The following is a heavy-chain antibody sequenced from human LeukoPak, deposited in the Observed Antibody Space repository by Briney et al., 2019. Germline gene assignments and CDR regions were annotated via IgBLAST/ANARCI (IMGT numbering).Heavy chain of an antibody. V-gene: IGHV3-74*01. CDR3: TRGTVVTPRPFDY. CDR1: GFTFSSYW. Sequence: GGSLRLSCAASGFTFSSYWMHWVRQAPGKSLVCVSRINSDGSSTSYADSVEGRFTISRDNAKNTLYLQMNSLRAEDTAVYYCTRGTVVTPRPFDYWGQGTLVTVSS. D-gene: IGHD4-23*01. CDR2: INSDGSST. J-gene: IGHJ4*02.